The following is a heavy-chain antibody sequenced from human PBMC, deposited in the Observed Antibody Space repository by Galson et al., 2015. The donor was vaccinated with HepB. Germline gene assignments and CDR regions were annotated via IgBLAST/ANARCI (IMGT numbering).Heavy chain of an antibody. CDR1: GFTFSNAW. Sequence: SLRLSCAASGFTFSNAWMSWVRQAPGKGLEWVGRIKSKTDGGTTDYAAPVKGRFTISRDDSKNTLYLQMNSLKTEDTAVYYCTTTPSYGDYFDYWGQGTLVTVSS. CDR2: IKSKTDGGTT. V-gene: IGHV3-15*01. CDR3: TTTPSYGDYFDY. J-gene: IGHJ4*02. D-gene: IGHD4-17*01.